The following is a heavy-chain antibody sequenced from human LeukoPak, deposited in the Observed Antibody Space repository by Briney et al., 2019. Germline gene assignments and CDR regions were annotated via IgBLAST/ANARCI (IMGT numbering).Heavy chain of an antibody. V-gene: IGHV3-30*18. Sequence: QPGGSLRLSCAASGFTFNSFGMHCVRQAPGKGLEWVAVISYDGSNKYFADSVKGRFTISRDNSKNTLYLQMNSLRAEDTAVYYCAKDYDSSGWAAFDIWGQGTMVTVSS. CDR3: AKDYDSSGWAAFDI. CDR1: GFTFNSFG. J-gene: IGHJ3*02. CDR2: ISYDGSNK. D-gene: IGHD3-22*01.